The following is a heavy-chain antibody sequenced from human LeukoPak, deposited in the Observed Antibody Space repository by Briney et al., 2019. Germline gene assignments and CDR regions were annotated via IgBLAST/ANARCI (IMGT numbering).Heavy chain of an antibody. CDR2: IYYSGTT. J-gene: IGHJ4*02. V-gene: IGHV4-39*01. D-gene: IGHD3-10*01. CDR1: NGSISSSIYY. CDR3: ARHMGGGLDY. Sequence: SETLSLTCTVSNGSISSSIYYWGWIRQPPEKGLEWIGTIYYSGTTYYNSSLKSRVTLSVGTSKNQFSLKLSSVTVADTAVYYCARHMGGGLDYWGQGTLVTVSS.